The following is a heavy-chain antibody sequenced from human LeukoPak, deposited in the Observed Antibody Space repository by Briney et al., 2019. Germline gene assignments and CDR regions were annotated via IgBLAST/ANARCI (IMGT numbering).Heavy chain of an antibody. D-gene: IGHD6-19*01. V-gene: IGHV3-23*01. J-gene: IGHJ4*02. Sequence: PGGPLRLSCAASGFTFSSYAMSWVRQAPGKGLEWVSATSGSGGSTYYADSVKGRFTISRDNSKNTLYLQMNSLRAEDTAVYYCAKDQVSGIAVVDYWGQGTLVTVSS. CDR2: TSGSGGST. CDR1: GFTFSSYA. CDR3: AKDQVSGIAVVDY.